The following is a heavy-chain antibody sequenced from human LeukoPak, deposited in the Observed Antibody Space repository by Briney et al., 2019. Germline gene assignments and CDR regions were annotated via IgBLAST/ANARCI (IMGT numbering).Heavy chain of an antibody. Sequence: PSETLSLTCTVSGGSISSYYWSWIRHHPGKGLEWVGYIYHSGSAYYNPSLKSRLTISIDTSKNQFSLRLTSVTAADTATYYCARETSLTGYASGLGFNYWGQGTLVTVSS. CDR2: IYHSGSA. CDR3: ARETSLTGYASGLGFNY. J-gene: IGHJ4*02. CDR1: GGSISSYY. V-gene: IGHV4-59*01. D-gene: IGHD6-19*01.